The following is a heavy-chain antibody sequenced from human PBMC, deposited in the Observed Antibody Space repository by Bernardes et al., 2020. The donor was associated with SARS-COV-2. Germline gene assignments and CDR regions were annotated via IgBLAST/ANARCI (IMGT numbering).Heavy chain of an antibody. Sequence: GPTLVKPTQTLTLTCTFSGFSLTTTGVCVTWIRQPPGKALEWLARIDWDDDKFYSTSLKTRLTISKDTSKNQVVLTMTNMDPVDTATYYCARTTTVTTTYYFDYWGRGTLVTVSS. CDR3: ARTTTVTTTYYFDY. D-gene: IGHD4-17*01. J-gene: IGHJ4*02. CDR1: GFSLTTTGVC. V-gene: IGHV2-70*17. CDR2: IDWDDDK.